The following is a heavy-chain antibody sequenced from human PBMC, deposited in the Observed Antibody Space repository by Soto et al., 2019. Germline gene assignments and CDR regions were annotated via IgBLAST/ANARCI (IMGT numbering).Heavy chain of an antibody. CDR3: ESLSVVGATGDAYDI. CDR1: GCSFTIYW. CDR2: IDPSDSYT. Sequence: ESLKISCQWSGCSFTIYWISWVRQMPGKGLEWMGRIDPSDSYTNYSPSFQGHVTISADKSISTAYLQWSSLKASDTAMYYCESLSVVGATGDAYDIWGQRTMVTVSS. J-gene: IGHJ3*02. D-gene: IGHD1-26*01. V-gene: IGHV5-10-1*01.